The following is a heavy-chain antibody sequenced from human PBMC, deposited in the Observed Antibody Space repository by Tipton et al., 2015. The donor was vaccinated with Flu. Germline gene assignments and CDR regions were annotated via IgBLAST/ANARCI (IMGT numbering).Heavy chain of an antibody. Sequence: TLSLTCAVSGFFISSGSYWGWIRQPPGKGLEWIGSIYHNGGTYYNPSLKSRVAISEDTSNNQFSLKLNSVTAADTAIYYCARGRDDFWSGYSPFDSWGQGTLVTVSS. D-gene: IGHD3-3*01. CDR2: IYHNGGT. CDR1: GFFISSGSY. V-gene: IGHV4-38-2*01. J-gene: IGHJ4*02. CDR3: ARGRDDFWSGYSPFDS.